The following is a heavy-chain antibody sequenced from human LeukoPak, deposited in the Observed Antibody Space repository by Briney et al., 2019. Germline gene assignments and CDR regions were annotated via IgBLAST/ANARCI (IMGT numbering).Heavy chain of an antibody. J-gene: IGHJ6*02. D-gene: IGHD4/OR15-4a*01. CDR1: GATFTSYA. CDR3: ARVPTVLGFQRHNYYYYGMDL. V-gene: IGHV1-69*13. CDR2: IIPIFCTA. Sequence: SVKVSCKAAGATFTSYAISLVRQGPGQGLEWMGGIIPIFCTANYAQKVPGRVTITADESTSTAYMELSSLRSADTTVYYCARVPTVLGFQRHNYYYYGMDLWGQGTTVTVSS.